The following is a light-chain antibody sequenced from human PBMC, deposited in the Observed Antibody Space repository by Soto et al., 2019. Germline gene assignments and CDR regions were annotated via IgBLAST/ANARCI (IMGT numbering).Light chain of an antibody. V-gene: IGLV1-40*01. Sequence: QSVLTQPHSVSGAPGQRVTISCTGSSSNIGAGYDVHWYQQLPGTAPKLLISGNSSRPSGVPDRFSGSKSGTSASLAITGLQAEDEADYYCQSYDSSLSGSYVFGTGTKVTVL. CDR3: QSYDSSLSGSYV. CDR2: GNS. CDR1: SSNIGAGYD. J-gene: IGLJ1*01.